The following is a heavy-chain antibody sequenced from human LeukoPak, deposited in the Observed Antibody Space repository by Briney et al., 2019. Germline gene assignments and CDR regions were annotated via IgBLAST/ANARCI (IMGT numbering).Heavy chain of an antibody. CDR1: GGSISSSSYY. D-gene: IGHD1-26*01. CDR3: ARQRWEQTNWFDP. Sequence: SETLSLTCTVSGGSISSSSYYWAWIRQPPGKGPEWIASVYYSGTTYYNPSLKSRATTSVDTSKNQFSLNLSSVTAADTAVYYCARQRWEQTNWFDPWGQGTLVTVSS. J-gene: IGHJ5*02. CDR2: VYYSGTT. V-gene: IGHV4-39*01.